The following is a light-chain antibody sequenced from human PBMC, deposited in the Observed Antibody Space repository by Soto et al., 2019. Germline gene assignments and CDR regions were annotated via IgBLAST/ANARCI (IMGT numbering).Light chain of an antibody. CDR1: NVGSRS. CDR3: QVWEATGDQVV. V-gene: IGLV3-21*01. Sequence: SSELTQPPSVSVAPGETARISCGGNNVGSRSVHWDQQKPGQAPFLVIYYDSDRPSGSPERFSGSNSGNTATLIISRVEAGDEADYYCQVWEATGDQVVFGGGTKLTVL. CDR2: YDS. J-gene: IGLJ2*01.